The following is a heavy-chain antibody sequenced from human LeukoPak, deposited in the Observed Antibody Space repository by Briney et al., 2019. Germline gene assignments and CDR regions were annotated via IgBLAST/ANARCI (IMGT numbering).Heavy chain of an antibody. CDR1: GGSISSSS. J-gene: IGHJ4*02. Sequence: LSLTCTVSGGSISSSSYYWGWIRQPPGKGLEWVAVISYDGSNKYYADSVKGRFTISRDNSKNTLYLQMNSLRAEDTAVYYCARDTPFVPDTAMGLFDYWGQGTLVTVSS. CDR3: ARDTPFVPDTAMGLFDY. V-gene: IGHV3-30-3*01. D-gene: IGHD5-18*01. CDR2: ISYDGSNK.